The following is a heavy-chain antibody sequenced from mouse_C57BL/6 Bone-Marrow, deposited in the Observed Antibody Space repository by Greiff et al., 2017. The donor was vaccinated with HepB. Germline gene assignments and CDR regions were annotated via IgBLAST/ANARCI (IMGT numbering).Heavy chain of an antibody. V-gene: IGHV5S21*01. CDR1: GFTFSSYA. D-gene: IGHD2-1*01. Sequence: EVKLEESGEGLVKPGGSLKLSCAASGFTFSSYAMSWVRQTPEKRLEWVAYISSGGDYIYYADTVKGRFTISRDNARNTLYLQMSSLKSEDTAMYYCVRGNYYFDYWGQGTTLTVSS. CDR2: ISSGGDYI. CDR3: VRGNYYFDY. J-gene: IGHJ2*01.